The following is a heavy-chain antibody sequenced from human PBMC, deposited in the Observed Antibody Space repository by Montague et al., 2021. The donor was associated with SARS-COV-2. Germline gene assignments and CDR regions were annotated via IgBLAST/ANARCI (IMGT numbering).Heavy chain of an antibody. CDR2: ISYSGNT. V-gene: IGHV4-59*01. CDR1: GASIDSDY. J-gene: IGHJ4*02. CDR3: ARVGGGTTRYFDT. D-gene: IGHD1-1*01. Sequence: SETLSLTCTVSGASIDSDYWNWIRQPPGKGLEWIGYISYSGNTNYNPSLKSRVTISEDTSKNQFSLRLSSVTAADTAVYYCARVGGGTTRYFDTWGQGTLVTVSS.